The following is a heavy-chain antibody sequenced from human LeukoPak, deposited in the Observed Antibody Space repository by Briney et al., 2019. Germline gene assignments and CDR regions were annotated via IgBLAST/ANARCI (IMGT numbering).Heavy chain of an antibody. Sequence: SSETLSLTCAVSGYSISSGYYWGWIRQPPGKGLEWIGSIYHSGSTYYNPSLKSRVTISIDTSKNQFSLRLNSVTAADTAVYYCARPGESSGYMWFYWGQGTLVTVSS. D-gene: IGHD3-22*01. J-gene: IGHJ4*02. CDR2: IYHSGST. CDR1: GYSISSGYY. V-gene: IGHV4-38-2*01. CDR3: ARPGESSGYMWFY.